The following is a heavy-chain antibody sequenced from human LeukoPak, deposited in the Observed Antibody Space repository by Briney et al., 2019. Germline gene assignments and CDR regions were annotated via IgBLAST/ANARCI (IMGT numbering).Heavy chain of an antibody. Sequence: SVTLSLTCTVSGGSISSSSYYWGWIRQPPGKGLEWIGIIYYSGNTYCNPSLKSRVTISVDTSKNHFSLKLSSVTAADTAVYYCARRGYGASRRYFDFWGQGTLVTVSS. CDR1: GGSISSSSYY. D-gene: IGHD4/OR15-4a*01. J-gene: IGHJ4*02. V-gene: IGHV4-39*02. CDR3: ARRGYGASRRYFDF. CDR2: IYYSGNT.